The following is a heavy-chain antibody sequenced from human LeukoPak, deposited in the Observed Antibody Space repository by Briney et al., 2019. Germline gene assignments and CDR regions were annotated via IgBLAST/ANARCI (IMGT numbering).Heavy chain of an antibody. CDR1: GYTFTSYG. CDR2: IIPIFGTA. Sequence: SVKVSCKASGYTFTSYGISWVRQAPGQGLEWMGGIIPIFGTANYAQKFQGRATITADESTSTAYMELSSLRSEDTAVYYCARDPIAAAGFSEDYWGQGTLVTVSS. CDR3: ARDPIAAAGFSEDY. J-gene: IGHJ4*02. D-gene: IGHD6-13*01. V-gene: IGHV1-69*13.